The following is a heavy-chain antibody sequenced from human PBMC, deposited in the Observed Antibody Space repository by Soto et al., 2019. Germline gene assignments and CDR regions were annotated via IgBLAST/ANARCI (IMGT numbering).Heavy chain of an antibody. CDR2: VLYSGSS. CDR3: ARQRSDHGARHFDF. J-gene: IGHJ4*02. V-gene: IGHV4-39*01. CDR1: GLYIGGRADY. D-gene: IGHD4-17*01. Sequence: QLNLQASGPGLVKPSDTLSLTCAVSGLYIGGRADYRACIRQAPDRGLEWIGSVLYSGSSYTNPSLKGRVTLSVEMRKNQFSLKHLSVTAADTAVYFCARQRSDHGARHFDFWAQGTQVLVSS.